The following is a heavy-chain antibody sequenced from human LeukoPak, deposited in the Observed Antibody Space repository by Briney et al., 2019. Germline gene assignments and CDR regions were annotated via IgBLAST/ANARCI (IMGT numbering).Heavy chain of an antibody. CDR1: GGSISSGDYY. D-gene: IGHD3-16*01. Sequence: SQTLSLTCTVSGGSISSGDYYWSWIRQPPGKDLEWIGYIYYSGSTYYNPSLKSRVTISVDTSKNQFSLKLSSVTAADTAVYYCARAETEDDFGYWGQGTLVTVSS. V-gene: IGHV4-30-4*01. CDR3: ARAETEDDFGY. CDR2: IYYSGST. J-gene: IGHJ4*02.